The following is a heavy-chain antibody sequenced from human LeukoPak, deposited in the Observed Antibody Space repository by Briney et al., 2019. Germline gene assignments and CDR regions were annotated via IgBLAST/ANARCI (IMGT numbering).Heavy chain of an antibody. Sequence: PGGSLRLSCAASGFTVSSNYMSWVRQAPGKGLEWVSVIYSGGSTYYADSVKGRFTISRDNSKNTLYLQMNSLRAEDTAVYYCARGGTYCDAGCYGTNLWGQGTLVTVSS. CDR1: GFTVSSNY. CDR2: IYSGGST. D-gene: IGHD2-21*02. V-gene: IGHV3-53*01. J-gene: IGHJ5*02. CDR3: ARGGTYCDAGCYGTNL.